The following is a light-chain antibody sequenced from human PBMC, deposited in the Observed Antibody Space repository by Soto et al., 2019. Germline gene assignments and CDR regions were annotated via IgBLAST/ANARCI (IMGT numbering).Light chain of an antibody. CDR2: GNS. J-gene: IGLJ1*01. CDR1: SSNIGTGYD. CDR3: QSFDSSRFYV. V-gene: IGLV1-40*03. Sequence: SALTHPPSVSGAPGQRVTISCTGSSSNIGTGYDVHWYQQLPGTAPKLLIYGNSNRPSGVPDRFSSTKSGAAAAVSNTGLNAEDEADYYCQSFDSSRFYVFGTGTKLNVL.